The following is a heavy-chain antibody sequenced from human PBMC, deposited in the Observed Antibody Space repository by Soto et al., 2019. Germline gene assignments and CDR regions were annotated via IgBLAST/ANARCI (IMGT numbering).Heavy chain of an antibody. J-gene: IGHJ4*02. CDR3: ARDGWYRSGWELERSFDH. V-gene: IGHV3-21*01. CDR1: GFTFSSYS. CDR2: ISSSSSYI. D-gene: IGHD6-19*01. Sequence: EVQLVESGGGLVKPGGSLRLSCAASGFTFSSYSMNWVRQAPGKGLEWVSSISSSSSYIYYADSVKGRFTISRDNAKNSLYLQMNSLRAEDTAVYYCARDGWYRSGWELERSFDHWGQGTLVTVSS.